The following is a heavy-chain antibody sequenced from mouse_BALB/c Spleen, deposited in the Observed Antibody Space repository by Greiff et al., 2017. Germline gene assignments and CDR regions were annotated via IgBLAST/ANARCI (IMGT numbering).Heavy chain of an antibody. V-gene: IGHV1S135*01. Sequence: EVKLVESGPDLVKPGASVKVSCKASGYAFTSYNMYWVKQSHGKSLEWIGYIDPYNGGTSYNQKFKGKATLTVDKSSSTAYMHLNSLTSEDSAVYYCATSGNSWFAYWGQGTLVTVSA. CDR2: IDPYNGGT. D-gene: IGHD2-1*01. J-gene: IGHJ3*01. CDR3: ATSGNSWFAY. CDR1: GYAFTSYN.